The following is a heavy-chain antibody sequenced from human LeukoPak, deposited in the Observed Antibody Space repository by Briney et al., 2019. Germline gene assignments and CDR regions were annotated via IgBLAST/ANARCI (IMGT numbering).Heavy chain of an antibody. CDR2: IKQDGSEK. Sequence: GGSLRLSCAASGFTFSSYGMHWVRQAPGKGLEWVANIKQDGSEKYYVDSVKGRFTISRDNAKNSLYLQMNSLRAEDTAVYYCARNPPPSMVRGVIIFDYYGMDVWGKGTTVTVSS. D-gene: IGHD3-10*01. J-gene: IGHJ6*04. CDR3: ARNPPPSMVRGVIIFDYYGMDV. V-gene: IGHV3-7*03. CDR1: GFTFSSYG.